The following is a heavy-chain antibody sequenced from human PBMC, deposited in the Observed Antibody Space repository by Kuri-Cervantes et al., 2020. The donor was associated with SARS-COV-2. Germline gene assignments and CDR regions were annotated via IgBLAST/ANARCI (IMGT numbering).Heavy chain of an antibody. D-gene: IGHD1-26*01. V-gene: IGHV4-34*01. CDR2: IYHSGST. Sequence: GSLRLSCAVYGGSFSGYYWSWIRQPPGKGLEWIGYIYHSGSTYYNPSLKGRVTISVDRSKNQFSLKLSSVTAADTAVYYCARGLGRFDPWGQGTPVTVSS. CDR3: ARGLGRFDP. CDR1: GGSFSGYY. J-gene: IGHJ5*02.